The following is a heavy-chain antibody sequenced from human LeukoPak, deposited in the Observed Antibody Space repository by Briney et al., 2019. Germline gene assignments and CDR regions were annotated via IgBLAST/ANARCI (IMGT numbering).Heavy chain of an antibody. V-gene: IGHV3-48*03. J-gene: IGHJ3*01. CDR2: ITNSGNTI. D-gene: IGHD3-3*01. CDR3: ARPRITVFGVVPWAFDV. CDR1: GFTFSSYE. Sequence: PGGSLSLSCAASGFTFSSYEMNWVRQAPGEGLAWIAYITNSGNTIYYADSVKGRFTISRDDATNSLYLQMNSLRAEDTAVYYCARPRITVFGVVPWAFDVWGQGTMVTVSS.